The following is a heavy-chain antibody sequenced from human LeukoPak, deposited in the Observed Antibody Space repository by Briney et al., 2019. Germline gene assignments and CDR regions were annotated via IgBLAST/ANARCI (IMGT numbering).Heavy chain of an antibody. CDR3: ATASRLWFGESRFDY. V-gene: IGHV1-24*01. CDR2: FDPEDGET. J-gene: IGHJ4*02. CDR1: GYTLTELS. D-gene: IGHD3-10*01. Sequence: ASVKVSCKVSGYTLTELSMHWVRQAPGKGLEWMGGFDPEDGETIYAQKFQGRVTMTEDTSTDTAYMELSSLGSEDTAVYYCATASRLWFGESRFDYWGQGTLVTVSS.